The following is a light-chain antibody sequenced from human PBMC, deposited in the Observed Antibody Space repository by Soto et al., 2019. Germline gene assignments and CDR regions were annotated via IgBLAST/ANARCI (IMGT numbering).Light chain of an antibody. V-gene: IGKV1-33*01. CDR3: QHCHSLPLT. CDR1: QDISNS. J-gene: IGKJ5*01. Sequence: IQMTQSPSSLSSSVGDRVTISCQASQDISNSLNWYQQKPGKAPKLLIYDASNLETGVPSRFSGSGSGTDFTFTISSLKTEDIATYYCQHCHSLPLTFGQGTRLEIK. CDR2: DAS.